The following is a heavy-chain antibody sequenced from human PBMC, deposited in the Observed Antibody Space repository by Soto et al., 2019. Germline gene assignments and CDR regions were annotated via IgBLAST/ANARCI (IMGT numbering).Heavy chain of an antibody. J-gene: IGHJ4*01. Sequence: EVQLVESGGGLVQPGGSLRLSCAGSGFTFSGYWMHWVRQFPGKGPVWVSRLNPNGTFTTNADSVKGRFTISRDNAKHTVYLQMNGLRADDTAVYYCARGGTSTTYWGVFYNCVHRTLVTVSS. V-gene: IGHV3-74*01. CDR3: ARGGTSTTYWGVFYN. D-gene: IGHD7-27*01. CDR1: GFTFSGYW. CDR2: LNPNGTFT.